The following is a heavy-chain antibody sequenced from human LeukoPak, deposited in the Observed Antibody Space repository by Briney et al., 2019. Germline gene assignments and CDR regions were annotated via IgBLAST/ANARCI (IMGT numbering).Heavy chain of an antibody. V-gene: IGHV3-13*04. Sequence: GGSLRLSCAASGFTFSSYDMHWVRQATGKGLEWVSAIGYAGDTYYPASVKGRFTITRENAKNSLYLQMNGLRAGDTGVYYCVRDVGYSSGLWYFDLWGRGTLVTVSS. CDR2: IGYAGDT. D-gene: IGHD6-19*01. CDR1: GFTFSSYD. CDR3: VRDVGYSSGLWYFDL. J-gene: IGHJ2*01.